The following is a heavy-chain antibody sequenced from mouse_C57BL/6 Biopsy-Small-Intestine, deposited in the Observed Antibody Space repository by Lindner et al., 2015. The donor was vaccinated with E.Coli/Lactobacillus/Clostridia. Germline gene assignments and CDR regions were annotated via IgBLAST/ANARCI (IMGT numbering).Heavy chain of an antibody. Sequence: VQLQESGPELVKPGASVKISCKASGYSFTGYYMNWVKQSPEKSLEWIGEINPSTGGTAYNQKFKAKATLTVDKSSSTAYMRLKSLTTEDSVVYYCARSYYDNLDYWGQGTTLTVSS. CDR2: INPSTGGT. CDR1: GYSFTGYY. J-gene: IGHJ2*01. CDR3: ARSYYDNLDY. D-gene: IGHD2-10*01. V-gene: IGHV1-42*01.